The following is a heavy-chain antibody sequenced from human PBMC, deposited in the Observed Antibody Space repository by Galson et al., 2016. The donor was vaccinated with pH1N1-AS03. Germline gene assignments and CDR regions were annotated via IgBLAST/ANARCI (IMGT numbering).Heavy chain of an antibody. J-gene: IGHJ2*01. V-gene: IGHV4-39*07. CDR1: GGSISSSAYY. CDR2: LYYGGST. CDR3: AAPYYDSSDDGGYFDL. Sequence: SETLSLTCTVSGGSISSSAYYWGWIRQPPGKGLEWIGSLYYGGSTYYNPSLKTRVTTSVDTSKNHFSLKLNSVTAADTAVYYCAAPYYDSSDDGGYFDLWGRGTLVSVSS. D-gene: IGHD3-22*01.